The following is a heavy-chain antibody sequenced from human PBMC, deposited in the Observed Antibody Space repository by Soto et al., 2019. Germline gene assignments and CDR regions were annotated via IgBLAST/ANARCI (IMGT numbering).Heavy chain of an antibody. CDR1: GYTFASYA. V-gene: IGHV1-3*01. J-gene: IGHJ5*02. CDR3: ASSGYSSPPTYWFDP. CDR2: INAGNGNT. D-gene: IGHD5-18*01. Sequence: GASVKVSCKASGYTFASYARQWVRQAPGQRLEWMGWINAGNGNTKYSQKFQGRVTITRDTSASTAYMELSSLRSEDTAVYYCASSGYSSPPTYWFDPWGQGTLLTVSS.